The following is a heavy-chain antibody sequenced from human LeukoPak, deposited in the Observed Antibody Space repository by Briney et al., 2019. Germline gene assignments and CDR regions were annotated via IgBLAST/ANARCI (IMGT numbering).Heavy chain of an antibody. CDR2: IYYSGST. CDR3: ARDDYNNYYYGMDV. CDR1: GGSLSSGDYY. V-gene: IGHV4-30-4*01. Sequence: SETLSLTCTLSGGSLSSGDYYWSWIRQPPGRGLEWLGYIYYSGSTYYNPSLKSRVTISVDTSKNQFSLKLSSVTAADTAVYYCARDDYNNYYYGMDVWGQGTTVTVSS. J-gene: IGHJ6*02. D-gene: IGHD4-11*01.